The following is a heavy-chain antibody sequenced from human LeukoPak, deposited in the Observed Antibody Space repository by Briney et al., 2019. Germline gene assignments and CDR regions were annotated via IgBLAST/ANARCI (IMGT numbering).Heavy chain of an antibody. CDR1: GGSISSTSYY. J-gene: IGHJ3*02. V-gene: IGHV4-39*07. CDR3: ARDLQYYDFWGGYYPGDAFDI. Sequence: PSETLSLTCTVSGGSISSTSYYWGWIRQPPGKGLEWIGSIYYSGSTYYNPSLKSRVTISVDTSKNQFSLKLSSVTAADTAVYYCARDLQYYDFWGGYYPGDAFDIWGQGTMVTVSS. D-gene: IGHD3-3*01. CDR2: IYYSGST.